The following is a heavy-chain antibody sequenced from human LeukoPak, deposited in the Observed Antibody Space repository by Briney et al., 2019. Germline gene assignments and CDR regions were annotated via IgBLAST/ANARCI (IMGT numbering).Heavy chain of an antibody. J-gene: IGHJ6*03. D-gene: IGHD2-15*01. CDR3: ARGSNYYYYMDV. Sequence: SETLSLTCTVSGASISSSTDYWGWIRQPPGKGLEWIANIYYSGSTYYNPSLKSRVTISVDTSKNQFSLKLSSVTAADTAVYYCARGSNYYYYMDVWGKGTTVTVSS. CDR2: IYYSGST. V-gene: IGHV4-39*01. CDR1: GASISSSTDY.